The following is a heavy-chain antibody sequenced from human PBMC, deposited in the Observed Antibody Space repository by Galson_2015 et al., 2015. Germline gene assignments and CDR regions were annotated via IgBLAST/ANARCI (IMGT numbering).Heavy chain of an antibody. Sequence: SLRLSCAASGFIFSNYHIHWVRQAPGKGLEWVAAVTYDGSDKGYAGSVTGRFTISRDNAQNSLYLYMSSLRAEDTAVYYCARDRAYNSFDYWGQGTLVTVSS. D-gene: IGHD2-21*01. CDR3: ARDRAYNSFDY. CDR2: VTYDGSDK. J-gene: IGHJ4*02. CDR1: GFIFSNYH. V-gene: IGHV3-30*03.